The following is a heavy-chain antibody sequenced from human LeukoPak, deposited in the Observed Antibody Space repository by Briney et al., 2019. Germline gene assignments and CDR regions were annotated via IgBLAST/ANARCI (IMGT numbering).Heavy chain of an antibody. J-gene: IGHJ6*02. Sequence: SETLSLTCTVSGGSISSYYWSWIRQPPGKGLEWIGYIYYSGSTNYNPSLESRVTISVDTSKNQFSLKLSSVTAADTAVYYCARVSYYYGMDVWGQGTTVTVSS. CDR2: IYYSGST. V-gene: IGHV4-59*01. CDR3: ARVSYYYGMDV. CDR1: GGSISSYY.